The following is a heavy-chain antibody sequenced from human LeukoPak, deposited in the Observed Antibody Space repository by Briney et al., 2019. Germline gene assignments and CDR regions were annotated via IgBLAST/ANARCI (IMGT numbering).Heavy chain of an antibody. J-gene: IGHJ4*02. Sequence: GGSLRLSCAASGFTVSSNYMSWVRQAPGKGLEWVSVIYSGGSTYYADSVKGRFTISRDNSKNTLYLQMNSLRAEDTAVYYCARGAYYDSGGYDYWGQGTLVTVPS. V-gene: IGHV3-66*01. D-gene: IGHD3-22*01. CDR2: IYSGGST. CDR1: GFTVSSNY. CDR3: ARGAYYDSGGYDY.